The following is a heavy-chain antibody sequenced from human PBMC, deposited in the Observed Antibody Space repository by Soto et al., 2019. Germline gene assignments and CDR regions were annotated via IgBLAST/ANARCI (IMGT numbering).Heavy chain of an antibody. V-gene: IGHV3-33*01. Sequence: QVQLVESGGGVVQPGRSLRLSCAASGFTFSSYGMHWVRQAPGKGLEWVAVIWYDGSNKYYADSVKGRFTISRDNSKNTLYLQMNSLRAEDTAVYYCARVKKSSDAFDIWGQGTMVTVSS. CDR3: ARVKKSSDAFDI. CDR1: GFTFSSYG. CDR2: IWYDGSNK. D-gene: IGHD6-6*01. J-gene: IGHJ3*02.